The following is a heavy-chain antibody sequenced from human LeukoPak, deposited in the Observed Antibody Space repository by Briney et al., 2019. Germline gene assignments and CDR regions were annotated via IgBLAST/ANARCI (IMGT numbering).Heavy chain of an antibody. CDR1: GGSISSSGYY. V-gene: IGHV4-39*07. CDR3: ARIAVAGTGAFDI. Sequence: SETLSLTCTVSGGSISSSGYYWSWIRQPPGKGLEWIGEINHSGSTNYNPSLKSRVTISVDTSKNQFSLKLSSVTAADTAVYYCARIAVAGTGAFDIWGQGTMVTVSS. D-gene: IGHD6-19*01. J-gene: IGHJ3*02. CDR2: INHSGST.